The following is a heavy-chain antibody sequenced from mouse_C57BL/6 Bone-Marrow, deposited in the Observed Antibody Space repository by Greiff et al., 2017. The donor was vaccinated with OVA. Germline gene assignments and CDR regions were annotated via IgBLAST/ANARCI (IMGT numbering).Heavy chain of an antibody. D-gene: IGHD4-1*01. CDR1: GFTFSSYG. J-gene: IGHJ2*01. CDR2: ISSGGSYT. V-gene: IGHV5-6*01. Sequence: EVMLVESGGDLVKPGGSLKLSCAASGFTFSSYGMSWVRQTPDKRLEWVATISSGGSYTYYPDSVKGRFTISRDNAKNTLYLQMSSLKSEDTAMYYCARHQTGTFDYWGQGTTLTVSS. CDR3: ARHQTGTFDY.